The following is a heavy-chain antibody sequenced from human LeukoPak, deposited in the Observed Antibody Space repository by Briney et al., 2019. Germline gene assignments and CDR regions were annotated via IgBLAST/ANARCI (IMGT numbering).Heavy chain of an antibody. CDR2: ISAYNGNT. V-gene: IGHV1-18*01. Sequence: GASVKVSCKASGYTFTSYGISWVRQAPGQGLEWMGWISAYNGNTNYAQKLQGRVTMTTDTSTSTAYMELRSLRSDDTAVYYCARDGWQQLNYYYGMDVWGQGTTVTVSS. J-gene: IGHJ6*02. CDR3: ARDGWQQLNYYYGMDV. D-gene: IGHD6-13*01. CDR1: GYTFTSYG.